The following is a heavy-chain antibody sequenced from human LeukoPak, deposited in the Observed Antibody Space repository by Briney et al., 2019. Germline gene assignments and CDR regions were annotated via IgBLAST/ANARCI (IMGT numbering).Heavy chain of an antibody. CDR3: ARSYSYGSGSYAFDI. CDR2: ISYDGSNK. V-gene: IGHV3-30-3*01. CDR1: GFTFSIYA. J-gene: IGHJ3*02. Sequence: GGSLRLFCAASGFTFSIYAMHWVRQAPGKGLEWVAVISYDGSNKYYADSVKGRFTISRDNSENTLYLQMNSLRAEDTAVYYCARSYSYGSGSYAFDIWGQGTMVTVSS. D-gene: IGHD3-10*01.